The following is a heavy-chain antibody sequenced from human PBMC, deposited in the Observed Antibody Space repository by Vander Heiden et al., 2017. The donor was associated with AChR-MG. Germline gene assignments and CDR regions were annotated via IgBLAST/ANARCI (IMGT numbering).Heavy chain of an antibody. CDR2: IFSSDEK. Sequence: QVTLKESGPALVKATETPTLACTVSGFSLNNPRVGVSWLRQPPGKALEWLAHIFSSDEKSYSTSLKHRLTISRDTSKGLVVLTMTNVDPVDSAKYYCAREPGSGIFHFWGQGTVVTVSS. CDR1: GFSLNNPRVG. D-gene: IGHD3-10*01. V-gene: IGHV2-26*01. J-gene: IGHJ3*01. CDR3: AREPGSGIFHF.